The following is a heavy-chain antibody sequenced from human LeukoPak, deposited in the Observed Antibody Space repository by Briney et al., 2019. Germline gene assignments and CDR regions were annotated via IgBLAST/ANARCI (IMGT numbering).Heavy chain of an antibody. Sequence: SETLSLTCTVSGGSISSYYWSWIRQTAGKGLEWIGRIYTSGSTNYNPSLKSRVTMSVDTSKNQFSLKLSSVTAADTAVYYCARARTGTTGGAYYYYYMDVWGKGTTVTVSS. D-gene: IGHD1-7*01. CDR3: ARARTGTTGGAYYYYYMDV. CDR1: GGSISSYY. V-gene: IGHV4-4*07. CDR2: IYTSGST. J-gene: IGHJ6*03.